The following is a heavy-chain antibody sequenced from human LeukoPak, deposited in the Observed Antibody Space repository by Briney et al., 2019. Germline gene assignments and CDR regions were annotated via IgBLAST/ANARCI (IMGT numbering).Heavy chain of an antibody. Sequence: GGSLRLSCAAPGFTFSSYGMHWVRQAPGKGLEWVAVISYDGSNKYYADSVKGRFTISRDNSKNTLYLQMNSLRAEDTAVYYCARATVTISGAFDIWGQGTMVTVSS. D-gene: IGHD4-17*01. J-gene: IGHJ3*02. CDR3: ARATVTISGAFDI. CDR1: GFTFSSYG. V-gene: IGHV3-30*03. CDR2: ISYDGSNK.